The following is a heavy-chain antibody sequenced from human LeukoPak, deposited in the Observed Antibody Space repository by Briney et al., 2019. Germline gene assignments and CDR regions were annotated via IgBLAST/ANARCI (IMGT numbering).Heavy chain of an antibody. J-gene: IGHJ4*02. V-gene: IGHV4-59*01. CDR2: IYYSGST. D-gene: IGHD3-22*01. Sequence: SETLSLTCTVSGGSISSYYWSWIRQPPGKGLEWIGYIYYSGSTNYNLSLKSRVTISVDTSKNLFSLKLSSVTAADTAVYYCARGGYYYDSSGYYYGYFDYWGQGTLVTVSS. CDR1: GGSISSYY. CDR3: ARGGYYYDSSGYYYGYFDY.